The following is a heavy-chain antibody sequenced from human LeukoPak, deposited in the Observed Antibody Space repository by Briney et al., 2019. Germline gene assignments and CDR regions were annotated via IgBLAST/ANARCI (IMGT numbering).Heavy chain of an antibody. V-gene: IGHV1-18*01. J-gene: IGHJ4*02. D-gene: IGHD3-10*01. Sequence: ASVKVSCKASGGTFSSYAISWVRQAPGQGLEWMGWISAYNGNTNYAQKLQGRVTMTTDTSTSTAYMELRSLRSDDAAVYYCARGKGSGSVIQLWGQGTLVTVSS. CDR3: ARGKGSGSVIQL. CDR1: GGTFSSYA. CDR2: ISAYNGNT.